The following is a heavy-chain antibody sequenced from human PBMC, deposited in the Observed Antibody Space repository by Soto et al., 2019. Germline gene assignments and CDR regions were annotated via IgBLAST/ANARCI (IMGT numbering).Heavy chain of an antibody. Sequence: PGGSLRLSCAASGFIFNNYAMHWVRQAPGKGLEWVTVISYDGSNKYYADSVKGRFTISRDNSRNTLYLQINSLRAEDTAVYYCARDRGNPDSFDLWGQGTMVTVSS. CDR1: GFIFNNYA. V-gene: IGHV3-30-3*01. J-gene: IGHJ3*01. CDR3: ARDRGNPDSFDL. CDR2: ISYDGSNK. D-gene: IGHD3-10*01.